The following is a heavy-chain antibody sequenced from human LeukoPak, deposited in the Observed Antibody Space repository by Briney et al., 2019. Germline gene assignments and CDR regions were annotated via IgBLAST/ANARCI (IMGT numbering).Heavy chain of an antibody. CDR3: ARYSGSYSEDDDAFDI. CDR2: INHRGST. J-gene: IGHJ3*02. V-gene: IGHV4-34*01. Sequence: SETLSLTCAVYGGSFSGYYWTWIRQPSGKGLEWIGEINHRGSTDYNPSLKSRLTISVDTSQNQISLRLSSVTAADTAVYYCARYSGSYSEDDDAFDIWGQGTMVTVSS. D-gene: IGHD1-26*01. CDR1: GGSFSGYY.